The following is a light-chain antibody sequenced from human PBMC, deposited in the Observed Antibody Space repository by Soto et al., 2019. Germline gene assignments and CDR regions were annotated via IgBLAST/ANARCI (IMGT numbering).Light chain of an antibody. CDR3: QVWDSSYDHHV. J-gene: IGLJ1*01. CDR2: YNT. CDR1: NIGSKS. Sequence: SYELTQPPSVSVAPGKTARITCGGNNIGSKSVHWYQQKPGQAPVLVIYYNTDRPSGIPERFSGSNSGNTATLTISRVEAGDEADYYCQVWDSSYDHHVFGTGTKLT. V-gene: IGLV3-21*04.